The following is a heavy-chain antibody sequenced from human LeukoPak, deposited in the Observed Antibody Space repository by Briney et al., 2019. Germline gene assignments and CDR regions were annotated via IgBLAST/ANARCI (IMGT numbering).Heavy chain of an antibody. V-gene: IGHV1-18*01. Sequence: GASVKVSCKASGYTFTSYGITWVRQAPGQGLECMGWINTKNGDTKYAQKFQGRVAMTRQTSTTTAYMDLGSLGSDDTAIYYCASIRWKNGVYYFDSWGQGSLVIVSS. J-gene: IGHJ4*02. CDR2: INTKNGDT. CDR1: GYTFTSYG. D-gene: IGHD2-8*01. CDR3: ASIRWKNGVYYFDS.